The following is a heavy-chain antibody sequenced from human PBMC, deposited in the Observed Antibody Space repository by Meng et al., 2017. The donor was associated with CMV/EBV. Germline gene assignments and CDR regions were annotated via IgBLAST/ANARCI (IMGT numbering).Heavy chain of an antibody. CDR2: ISSSSSTI. CDR1: GFTFSSYS. CDR3: ARGGRGGSYLWYYYYGMDV. D-gene: IGHD1-26*01. V-gene: IGHV3-48*04. Sequence: GGSLRLSCAASGFTFSSYSMNWVRQAPGKGLEWVSYISSSSSTIYYADSVKGRFTISRDNAKNSLYLQMNSLRAEDTAVYYCARGGRGGSYLWYYYYGMDVWGQGTTVTVSS. J-gene: IGHJ6*02.